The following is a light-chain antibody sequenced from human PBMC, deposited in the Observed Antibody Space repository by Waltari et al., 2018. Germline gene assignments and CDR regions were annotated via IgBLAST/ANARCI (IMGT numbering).Light chain of an antibody. J-gene: IGKJ4*01. CDR3: QQRSNWPLT. CDR2: GAS. V-gene: IGKV3-11*01. CDR1: QSVSTY. Sequence: DTVLTQSPDTLSLSPGERATLSCRASQSVSTYLAWYQQKPGQAPRLLIYGASNRATGIPARFSGSGSGTDFTLTISGLEPEDCAVYYCQQRSNWPLTFGGGTKVEIK.